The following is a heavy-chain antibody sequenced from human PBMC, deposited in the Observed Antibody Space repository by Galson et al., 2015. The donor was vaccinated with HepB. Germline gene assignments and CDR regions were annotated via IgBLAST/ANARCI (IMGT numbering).Heavy chain of an antibody. V-gene: IGHV1-69*13. CDR2: IIPIFGTP. D-gene: IGHD2-15*01. CDR3: ATVGGKLGYCRGAGCSNWFDP. Sequence: SVKVSCKASGGTFSSYAIGWVRQAPGLGLEWMGGIIPIFGTPNYAQKFQGRVTITADESTSTAYMELNSLRSEDTAVYYCATVGGKLGYCRGAGCSNWFDPWGQGTLVTVSS. CDR1: GGTFSSYA. J-gene: IGHJ5*02.